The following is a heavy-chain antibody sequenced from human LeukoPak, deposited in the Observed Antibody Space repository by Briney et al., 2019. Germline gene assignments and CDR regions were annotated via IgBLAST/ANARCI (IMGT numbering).Heavy chain of an antibody. D-gene: IGHD6-13*01. Sequence: GGSLRLSCAASGFTFSSSSMNWVRQAPGKGLEWVSSISSSSSYIYYADSVKGRFTISRDNAKNSLYLQMNSLRAEDTAVYYCARGKRVAASAGGYWGQGTLVTVSS. V-gene: IGHV3-21*01. J-gene: IGHJ4*02. CDR2: ISSSSSYI. CDR3: ARGKRVAASAGGY. CDR1: GFTFSSSS.